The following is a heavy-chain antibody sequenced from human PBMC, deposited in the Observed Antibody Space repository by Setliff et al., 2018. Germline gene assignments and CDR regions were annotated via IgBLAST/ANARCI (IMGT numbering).Heavy chain of an antibody. D-gene: IGHD2-15*01. Sequence: TSETLSLTCSVSGDSISSSSYYWGWIRQPPGKGLEWIGSINYSGITYYSPSLKSRVIVSVGTSKNQFSLKLSSVTAADTAVYYCARLPGYCNGGNCYGYYTFDIWGQGTMVTVSS. J-gene: IGHJ3*02. CDR3: ARLPGYCNGGNCYGYYTFDI. V-gene: IGHV4-39*01. CDR1: GDSISSSSYY. CDR2: INYSGIT.